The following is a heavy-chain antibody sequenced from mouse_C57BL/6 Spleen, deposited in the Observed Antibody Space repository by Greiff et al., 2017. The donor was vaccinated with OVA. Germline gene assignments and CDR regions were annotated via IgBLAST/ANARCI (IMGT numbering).Heavy chain of an antibody. J-gene: IGHJ2*01. V-gene: IGHV1-39*01. CDR3: ARRENYDYDYFDD. CDR1: GYSFPDYK. CDR2: INPNYGTT. Sequence: EVQLQQSGPELVKPGASVKISCKASGYSFPDYKMNWVKQSNGKGLEWIGVINPNYGTTSYNQKFKGKATLTVDQSSSTAYMQLNSLTSEDSAVYYCARRENYDYDYFDDWGQGTTLTVSS. D-gene: IGHD2-4*01.